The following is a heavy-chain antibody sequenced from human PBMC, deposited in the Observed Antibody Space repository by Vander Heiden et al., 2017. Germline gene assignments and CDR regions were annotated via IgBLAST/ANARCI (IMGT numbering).Heavy chain of an antibody. CDR2: ISGSGGST. V-gene: IGHV3-23*01. CDR3: ATFPGIAVAGTMDY. D-gene: IGHD6-19*01. J-gene: IGHJ4*02. Sequence: EVQLLESGGGLVQPGGSLRLSCAASGFTFSSYAMSWVRQAPGKGLEWVSAISGSGGSTYYADSVKGRFTISRDNSKNTLYLQMNSLRAEDTAVYYCATFPGIAVAGTMDYWGQGTLVTVSS. CDR1: GFTFSSYA.